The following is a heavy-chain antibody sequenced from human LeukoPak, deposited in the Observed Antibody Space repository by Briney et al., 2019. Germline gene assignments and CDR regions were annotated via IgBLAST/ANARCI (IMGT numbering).Heavy chain of an antibody. J-gene: IGHJ4*02. CDR3: ARDRYYYDSSGDY. CDR1: GFTVTSNY. Sequence: PGGSLRLSCAASGFTVTSNYMSWVRQAPGKGLEWVSYISSSGSTIYYADSVKGRFTISRDNAKNSLYLQMNSLRAEDTAVYYCARDRYYYDSSGDYWGQGTLVTVSS. V-gene: IGHV3-11*04. CDR2: ISSSGSTI. D-gene: IGHD3-22*01.